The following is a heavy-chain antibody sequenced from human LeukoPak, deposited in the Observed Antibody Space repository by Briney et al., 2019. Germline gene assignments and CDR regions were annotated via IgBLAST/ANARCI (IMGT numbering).Heavy chain of an antibody. CDR2: ISSSGSTI. J-gene: IGHJ5*02. V-gene: IGHV3-11*01. CDR3: AREAYCGGDCYPDTNNWFDP. Sequence: GGSLRLSCAASGFTFSDYYMSWIRQAPGKGLEWVSYISSSGSTIYYADSVKGRFTISRDNAKNSLYLQMNSLRAEDTAVYYCAREAYCGGDCYPDTNNWFDPWGQGTLVTVSS. CDR1: GFTFSDYY. D-gene: IGHD2-21*02.